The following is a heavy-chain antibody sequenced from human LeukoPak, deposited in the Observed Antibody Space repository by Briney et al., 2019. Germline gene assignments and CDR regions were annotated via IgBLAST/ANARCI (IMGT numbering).Heavy chain of an antibody. J-gene: IGHJ4*02. Sequence: GGSLRLSCAASGFTFSSYALSWVRQAPGKGLEWVSAISGSGGSTYYADSVKGRFTISRDNSKNTLYLQMNSLRAEDTAVYCCAKDRDTAMASFDYWGQGTLVTVSS. D-gene: IGHD5-18*01. CDR3: AKDRDTAMASFDY. CDR2: ISGSGGST. V-gene: IGHV3-23*01. CDR1: GFTFSSYA.